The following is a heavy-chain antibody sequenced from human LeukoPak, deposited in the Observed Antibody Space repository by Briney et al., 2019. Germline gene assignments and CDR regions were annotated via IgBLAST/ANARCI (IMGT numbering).Heavy chain of an antibody. D-gene: IGHD4-17*01. CDR3: ARGSTVTTFGWFDP. CDR1: GFTFSSYA. CDR2: ISYDGSNI. V-gene: IGHV3-30*04. J-gene: IGHJ5*02. Sequence: GGSLRLSCAASGFTFSSYAMHWVRQAPGKGLEWVAVISYDGSNIYYADSVKGRFTIPRDNSKNTLYLQMNSLRPEDTAVYYCARGSTVTTFGWFDPWGQGTLVTVSS.